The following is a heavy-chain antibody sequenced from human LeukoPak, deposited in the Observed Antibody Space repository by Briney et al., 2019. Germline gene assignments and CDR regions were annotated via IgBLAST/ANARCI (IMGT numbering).Heavy chain of an antibody. J-gene: IGHJ4*02. CDR3: LRGVRAPDY. CDR1: GFTFSNYW. CDR2: IKQDGSEK. V-gene: IGHV3-7*01. Sequence: GGSLRLSCAVSGFTFSNYWMSWVRQAPGRGLEWVANIKQDGSEKYYVDSVKGRFTISRDNAKNSLYLQMNSLRAEDTAVYYCLRGVRAPDYWGQGTLVTVSS.